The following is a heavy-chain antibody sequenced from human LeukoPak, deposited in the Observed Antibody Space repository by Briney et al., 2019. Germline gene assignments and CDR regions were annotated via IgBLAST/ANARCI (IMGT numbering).Heavy chain of an antibody. CDR3: ASGCSSTSCYEYYLDY. D-gene: IGHD2-2*01. CDR2: INPNSGGT. V-gene: IGHV1-2*02. CDR1: GYTFTGYY. J-gene: IGHJ4*02. Sequence: ASVKVSCKASGYTFTGYYMHWVRQAPGQGLEWMGWINPNSGGTNYAQKFQGRVTMTRDTSISTAYMELSRLRSDDTAVYYCASGCSSTSCYEYYLDYWGQGTLVTVSS.